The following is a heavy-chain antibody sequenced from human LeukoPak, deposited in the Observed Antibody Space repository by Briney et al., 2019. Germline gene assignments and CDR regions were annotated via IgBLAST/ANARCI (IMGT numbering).Heavy chain of an antibody. Sequence: ASVKVSCKASGYTFTSYGISWVRQAPGQGLEWMGWISAYNGNTNYAQKLQGRGTMTTDTSTSTAYMELRSLRSDDTAVYYCARQSSSSLVTAFDIWGQGTMVTVSS. V-gene: IGHV1-18*01. J-gene: IGHJ3*02. CDR3: ARQSSSSLVTAFDI. CDR2: ISAYNGNT. D-gene: IGHD6-6*01. CDR1: GYTFTSYG.